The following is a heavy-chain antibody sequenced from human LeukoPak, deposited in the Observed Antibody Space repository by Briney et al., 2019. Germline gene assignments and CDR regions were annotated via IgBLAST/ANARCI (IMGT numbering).Heavy chain of an antibody. CDR3: ARFNSGSYQHYFDC. Sequence: GSLRLSCAASGFTFSSYWMSWVRQAPGKGLEWIGSIYYSGSTYYNPSLKSRVTISVDTSKNQFSLKLSSVTAADTAMYYCARFNSGSYQHYFDCWGQGTLVTVSS. J-gene: IGHJ4*02. CDR2: IYYSGST. CDR1: GFTFSSYW. V-gene: IGHV4-39*07. D-gene: IGHD1-26*01.